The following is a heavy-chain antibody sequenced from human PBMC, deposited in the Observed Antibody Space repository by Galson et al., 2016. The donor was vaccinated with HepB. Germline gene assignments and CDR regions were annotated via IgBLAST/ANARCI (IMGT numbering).Heavy chain of an antibody. CDR2: ISSGSSPI. V-gene: IGHV3-48*02. CDR1: GFTFSTFG. Sequence: SLRLSCAASGFTFSTFGMNWVRQAPGQGLEWVSYISSGSSPIHYADSVRGRFTISRDNAKNSLYLQMNSLRDDDTAVDYCARYRGPSRYFALWGRCTLVTVSS. J-gene: IGHJ2*01. D-gene: IGHD1-1*01. CDR3: ARYRGPSRYFAL.